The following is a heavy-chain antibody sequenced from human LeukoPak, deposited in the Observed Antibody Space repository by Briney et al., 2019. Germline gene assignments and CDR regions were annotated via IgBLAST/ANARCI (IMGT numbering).Heavy chain of an antibody. CDR2: ISYDGSNK. D-gene: IGHD6-19*01. J-gene: IGHJ5*02. CDR3: ASPPPMYSSGWYNWFDP. V-gene: IGHV3-30-3*01. CDR1: GFTFSSYA. Sequence: PGGSLRLSCAASGFTFSSYAMHWVRQAPGKGLEWVAVISYDGSNKYYADSVKGRFTISRDNSKNTLYLQMNSLRAEDTAVYYCASPPPMYSSGWYNWFDPWGQGTLVTVSS.